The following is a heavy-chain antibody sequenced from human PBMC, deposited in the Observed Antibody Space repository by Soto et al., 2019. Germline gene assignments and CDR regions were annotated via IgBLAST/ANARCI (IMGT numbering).Heavy chain of an antibody. CDR2: INHSGST. D-gene: IGHD3-9*01. J-gene: IGHJ3*02. V-gene: IGHV4-34*01. Sequence: SETLSLTCGVYGGSFSGYDWSWIRQPPGKGLEWIGEINHSGSTNYNPSLKSRVTISVATSKNQFSLKLSSVTAADTAVYYCARRLRYFDWLPSRAFDIWGQGTMVTVSS. CDR3: ARRLRYFDWLPSRAFDI. CDR1: GGSFSGYD.